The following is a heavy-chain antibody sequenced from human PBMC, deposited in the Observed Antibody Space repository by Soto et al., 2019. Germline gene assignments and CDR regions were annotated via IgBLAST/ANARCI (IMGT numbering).Heavy chain of an antibody. V-gene: IGHV5-51*01. CDR2: IYPGDSDT. CDR1: GYSFTNYW. CDR3: ARPDSSSWSHFDY. Sequence: PGESLKISCKGSGYSFTNYWIGWVRQMPGKGLEWTGIIYPGDSDTRYSPSFQGQVTISADKSISTAYLQWSSLKASDTAMYYCARPDSSSWSHFDYWGQGTLVTVSS. J-gene: IGHJ4*02. D-gene: IGHD6-13*01.